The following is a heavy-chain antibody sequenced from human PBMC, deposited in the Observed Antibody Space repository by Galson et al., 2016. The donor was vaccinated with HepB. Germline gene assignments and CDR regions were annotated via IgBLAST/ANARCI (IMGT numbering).Heavy chain of an antibody. CDR3: ARLRPEYNYAYDY. CDR2: FYGGGTI. Sequence: SLRLSCAASGFTVSSNHMSWVRQAPGKGLEWVSVFYGGGTINYADSVKSRFTVSRENSENTLFLQMNSQRADDTAVYYCARLRPEYNYAYDYWGQGTLVTVSS. D-gene: IGHD5-18*01. V-gene: IGHV3-53*01. J-gene: IGHJ4*02. CDR1: GFTVSSNH.